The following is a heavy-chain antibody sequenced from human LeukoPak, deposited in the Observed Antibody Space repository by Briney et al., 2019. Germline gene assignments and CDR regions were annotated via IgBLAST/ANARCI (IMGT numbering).Heavy chain of an antibody. J-gene: IGHJ4*02. Sequence: GGSLRLSCAASGFTFSSYAMSWVRQAPGKGLEWVAIIRFDGSNIHYADSVKGRFTISRDNSKNTLYLQMNSLRAEDTAVYYCVRDGVGATTYFGYFDHWGQGNLVTVSS. D-gene: IGHD1-26*01. V-gene: IGHV3-33*08. CDR3: VRDGVGATTYFGYFDH. CDR1: GFTFSSYA. CDR2: IRFDGSNI.